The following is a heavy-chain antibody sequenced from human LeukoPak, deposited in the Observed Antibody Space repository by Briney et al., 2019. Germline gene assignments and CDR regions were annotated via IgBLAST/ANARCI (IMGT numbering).Heavy chain of an antibody. CDR1: GGSISSYY. D-gene: IGHD4-11*01. CDR2: IYTSGST. V-gene: IGHV4-4*07. Sequence: SETLSLTCTVSGGSISSYYWSWIRQPAGKGLEWIGRIYTSGSTNYNPSLKSRVTTSVDTSKNQFSLKLSSVTAADTAVYYCARTPYSSTRGAFDIWGQGTMVTVSS. CDR3: ARTPYSSTRGAFDI. J-gene: IGHJ3*02.